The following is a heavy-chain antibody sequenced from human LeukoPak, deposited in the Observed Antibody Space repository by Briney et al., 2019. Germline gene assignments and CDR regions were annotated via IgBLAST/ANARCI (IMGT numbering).Heavy chain of an antibody. CDR3: ARQTGSGLFSLP. CDR1: GDSISSSNCY. CDR2: IYFSGGT. D-gene: IGHD3-10*01. J-gene: IGHJ4*02. Sequence: SETLSLTCTVSGDSISSSNCYWGGIRQPPGKGREWIGSIYFSGGTYYNSSLKSRLTTSVDTSKNQFSLKLSSVTAADTAVYYCARQTGSGLFSLPGGPGNLVTVSS. V-gene: IGHV4-39*01.